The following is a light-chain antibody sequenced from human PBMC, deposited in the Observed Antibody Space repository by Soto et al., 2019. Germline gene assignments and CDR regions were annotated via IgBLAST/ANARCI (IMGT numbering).Light chain of an antibody. CDR1: QSVSSSN. CDR3: QQYLTSPKT. CDR2: AAS. J-gene: IGKJ1*01. V-gene: IGKV3-20*01. Sequence: EIVLTQSPGTPSWSAGERATLSCRASQSVSSSNLAWCQQKPAQAPRLLIYAASRRAPGIPERFSGSGSGTDFTLTISRLETEDFAVYDCQQYLTSPKTFGQGTKVDIK.